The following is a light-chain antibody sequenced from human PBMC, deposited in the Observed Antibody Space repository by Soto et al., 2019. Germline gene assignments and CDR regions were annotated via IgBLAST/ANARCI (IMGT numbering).Light chain of an antibody. Sequence: QSALTQPASVSGSPGQSITISCTGTSXDVGGYNYVSWYQQHPGKAPKLMIYEVSNRPSGVSNRFSGSKSGNTAPLTISGLQAEDEADYYCSSYTSSSPYVFGTGTKVTVL. V-gene: IGLV2-14*01. CDR3: SSYTSSSPYV. J-gene: IGLJ1*01. CDR2: EVS. CDR1: SXDVGGYNY.